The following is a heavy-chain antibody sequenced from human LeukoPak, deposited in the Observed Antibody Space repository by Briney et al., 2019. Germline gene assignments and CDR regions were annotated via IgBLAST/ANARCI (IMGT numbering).Heavy chain of an antibody. J-gene: IGHJ4*02. D-gene: IGHD6-13*01. CDR1: VGTFSSYA. CDR3: ARAPSARIAAAGSPFFDY. Sequence: GSSVKVSCKASVGTFSSYAISWVRQAPGQGLEWMGGIIPIFGTANYAQKFQSRVTITADESTSTAYMELSSLRSDDTAVYYCARAPSARIAAAGSPFFDYWGQGTLVTVSS. V-gene: IGHV1-69*01. CDR2: IIPIFGTA.